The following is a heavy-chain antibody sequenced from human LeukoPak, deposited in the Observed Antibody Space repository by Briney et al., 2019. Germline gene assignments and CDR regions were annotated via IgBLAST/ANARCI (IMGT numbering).Heavy chain of an antibody. D-gene: IGHD1-1*01. CDR2: ISGSGGLT. J-gene: IGHJ5*01. CDR3: TNHWTWFDS. CDR1: GFTFSSYA. Sequence: GGSLRLSCAASGFTFSSYAMTWVRQAPGKGLEWVSGISGSGGLTYYADSVKGRFTTSRDSLKNTLNLQMNSLRAEDTAIYYCTNHWTWFDSWGQGTLVTVSS. V-gene: IGHV3-23*01.